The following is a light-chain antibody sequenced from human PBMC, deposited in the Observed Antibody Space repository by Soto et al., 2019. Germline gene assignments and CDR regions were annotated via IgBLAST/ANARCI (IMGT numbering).Light chain of an antibody. V-gene: IGKV3-20*01. CDR2: GAS. CDR1: QSVTSSS. Sequence: LTQLLGTVSLSTRERATLSCRASQSVTSSSLAWYQQKVGRAPRVLIYGASNRATGIPDRFSGSGSGTDFTLTITRLEPEDFAVYYCQKYGSSPRTFGQGTRLEIK. CDR3: QKYGSSPRT. J-gene: IGKJ5*01.